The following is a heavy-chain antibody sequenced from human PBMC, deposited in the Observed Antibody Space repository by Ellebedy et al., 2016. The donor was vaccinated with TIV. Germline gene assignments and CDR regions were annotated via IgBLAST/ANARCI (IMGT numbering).Heavy chain of an antibody. CDR1: GFTFNSYW. J-gene: IGHJ4*02. Sequence: GGSLRLXCAASGFTFNSYWMSWVRQAPGKGLEWVANIKQDGSEKYYVDSVKGRFTISRDNVQNSLYLQMNSLRAGDTAVYYCARALFGGIIEPGWGQGTLVTVSS. CDR2: IKQDGSEK. V-gene: IGHV3-7*03. D-gene: IGHD3-16*02. CDR3: ARALFGGIIEPG.